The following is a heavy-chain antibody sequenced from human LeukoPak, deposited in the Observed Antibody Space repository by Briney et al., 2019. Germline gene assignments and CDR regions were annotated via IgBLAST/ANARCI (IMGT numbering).Heavy chain of an antibody. D-gene: IGHD6-13*01. CDR3: ARHGSSWYGGIYYFDY. J-gene: IGHJ4*02. CDR2: IYYSGST. V-gene: IGHV4-39*01. Sequence: SETLSLTCTVSGGSISSYYWTWVRQPPGKGLEWIGSIYYSGSTYYNPSLKSRVTISVDTSKNQFSLKLSSVTAADTAVYYCARHGSSWYGGIYYFDYWGQGTLVTVSS. CDR1: GGSISSYY.